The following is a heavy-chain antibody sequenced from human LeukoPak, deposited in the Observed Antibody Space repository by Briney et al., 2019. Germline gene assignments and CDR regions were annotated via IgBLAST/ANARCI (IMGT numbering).Heavy chain of an antibody. CDR1: GFTFSTYA. Sequence: GGSLRLSCAASGFTFSTYAMNWVRQAPGKGLEWVSTISGIDTFYADSVKGRFTISRDNSKNTLYLQMISLRAEDTAVYYCTNDAPDSGGWFFFDSWGQGTLVTVSS. V-gene: IGHV3-23*01. D-gene: IGHD6-19*01. CDR2: ISGIDT. CDR3: TNDAPDSGGWFFFDS. J-gene: IGHJ4*02.